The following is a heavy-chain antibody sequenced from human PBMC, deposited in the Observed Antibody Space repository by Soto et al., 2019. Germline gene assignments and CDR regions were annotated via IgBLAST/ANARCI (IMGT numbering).Heavy chain of an antibody. CDR2: IYYSAST. J-gene: IGHJ4*02. D-gene: IGHD6-19*01. V-gene: IGHV4-59*12. CDR3: ARSFGWYAIDQ. Sequence: SETLSLTCTVSGGSMSSYYWSWIRQPPGKGLEWIGYIYYSASTNYSPSLKSRVTISVDRSKSQSSLSLNSVTAADTAVYYCARSFGWYAIDQWGQGTLVTVSS. CDR1: GGSMSSYY.